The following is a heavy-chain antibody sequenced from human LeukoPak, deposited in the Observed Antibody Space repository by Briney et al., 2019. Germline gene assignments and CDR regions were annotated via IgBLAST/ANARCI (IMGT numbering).Heavy chain of an antibody. V-gene: IGHV1-2*02. J-gene: IGHJ4*02. CDR1: GYTFTGYY. D-gene: IGHD3-3*01. Sequence: GASVNVSCKASGYTFTGYYMHWVRQAPGQGLEWMGWINPNSGGTNYAQKFQGRVTMTRDTSISTAYMELSRLRSDDTAVYYCARGGYDFWSCIFDYLGQGTLVTVSS. CDR3: ARGGYDFWSCIFDY. CDR2: INPNSGGT.